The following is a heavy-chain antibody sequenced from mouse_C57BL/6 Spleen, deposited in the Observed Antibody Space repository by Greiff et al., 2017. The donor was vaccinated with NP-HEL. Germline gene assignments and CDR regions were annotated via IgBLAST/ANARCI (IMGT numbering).Heavy chain of an antibody. Sequence: EVKLEESGGDLVKPGGSLKLSCAASGFTFSSYGMSWVRQTPDKRLEWVATISSGGSYTYYPDSVKGRFTISRDNAKNTLYLQMSSLKSEDTAMYYCARQNYTFDYWGQGTTLTVSS. CDR1: GFTFSSYG. D-gene: IGHD2-12*01. V-gene: IGHV5-6*02. CDR2: ISSGGSYT. CDR3: ARQNYTFDY. J-gene: IGHJ2*01.